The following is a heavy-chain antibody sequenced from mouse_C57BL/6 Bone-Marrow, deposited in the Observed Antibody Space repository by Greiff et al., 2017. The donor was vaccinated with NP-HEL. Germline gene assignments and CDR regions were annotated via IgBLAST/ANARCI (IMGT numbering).Heavy chain of an antibody. V-gene: IGHV2-2*01. CDR2: IWSGGST. CDR1: GFSLTSYG. Sequence: QVQLQQSGPGLVQPSQSLSITCTVSGFSLTSYGVHWVRQSPGKGLEWLGVIWSGGSTDYNAAFISRLSISKDNSKSQVFFKMNSLQADDTAIYYCARKFYYGNFYWYFGVWGTGTTVTVSS. J-gene: IGHJ1*03. D-gene: IGHD2-1*01. CDR3: ARKFYYGNFYWYFGV.